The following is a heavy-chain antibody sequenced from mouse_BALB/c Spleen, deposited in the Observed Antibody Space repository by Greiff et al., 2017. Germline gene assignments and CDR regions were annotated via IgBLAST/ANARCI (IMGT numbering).Heavy chain of an antibody. D-gene: IGHD1-2*01. CDR2: IDPANGNT. V-gene: IGHV14-3*02. J-gene: IGHJ4*01. Sequence: VQLQQSGAELVKPGASVKLSCTASGFNIKDTYMHWVKQRPEQGLEWIGRIDPANGNTKYDPKFQGKATITADTSSNTAYLQLSSLTSEDTAVYYCARPTATFYAMDYWGQGTSVTVSS. CDR3: ARPTATFYAMDY. CDR1: GFNIKDTY.